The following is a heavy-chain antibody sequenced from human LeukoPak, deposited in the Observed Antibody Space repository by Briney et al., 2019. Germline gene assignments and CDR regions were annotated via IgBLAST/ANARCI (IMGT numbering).Heavy chain of an antibody. Sequence: SETLSLTCTVSGGSISSGGYYWGWIRQPPGKGLEWIGNIYYSGSTYDNPSLKSRVTISVDTSQNQFSLKLSSVTAADTAVFYCARTVAGKLVFGYWGQGTLVTVSS. CDR2: IYYSGST. J-gene: IGHJ4*02. D-gene: IGHD6-19*01. CDR1: GGSISSGGYY. V-gene: IGHV4-39*07. CDR3: ARTVAGKLVFGY.